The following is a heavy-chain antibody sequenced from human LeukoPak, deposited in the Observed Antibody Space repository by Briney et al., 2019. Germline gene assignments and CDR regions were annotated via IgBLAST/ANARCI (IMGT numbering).Heavy chain of an antibody. V-gene: IGHV3-33*01. CDR2: IWYDGSNK. Sequence: PGGSLRLSCAASGFTFSSYGMHWVRQAPGKGLEWVAVIWYDGSNKYYADSVKGRFTISRDNSKNTLYLQMNSLRAEDTAVYYCARVLTGSHYYYGMDVWGQGTTVTVSS. J-gene: IGHJ6*02. CDR3: ARVLTGSHYYYGMDV. CDR1: GFTFSSYG. D-gene: IGHD1-20*01.